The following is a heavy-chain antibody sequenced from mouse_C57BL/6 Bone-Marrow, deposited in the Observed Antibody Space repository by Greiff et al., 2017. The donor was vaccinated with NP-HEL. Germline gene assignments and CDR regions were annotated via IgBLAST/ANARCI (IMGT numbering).Heavy chain of an antibody. J-gene: IGHJ2*01. CDR2: ISDGGSYT. CDR3: ARDGSSWDY. V-gene: IGHV5-4*01. Sequence: DVHLVESGGGLVKPGGSLKLSCAASGFTFSSYAMSWVRQTPEKRLEWVATISDGGSYTYYPDNVKGRFTISRDNAKNNLYLQMSHLKSEDTAMYYCARDGSSWDYWGQGTTLTVSS. CDR1: GFTFSSYA. D-gene: IGHD1-1*01.